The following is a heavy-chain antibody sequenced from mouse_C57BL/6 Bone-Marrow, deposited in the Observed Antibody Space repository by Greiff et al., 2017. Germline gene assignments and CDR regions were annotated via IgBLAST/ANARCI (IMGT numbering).Heavy chain of an antibody. CDR3: ARGGYSSWFAY. CDR2: IYPRDGST. CDR1: GYTFTSYD. D-gene: IGHD1-1*01. V-gene: IGHV1-85*01. J-gene: IGHJ3*01. Sequence: QVQLKQSGPELVKPGASVKLSCKASGYTFTSYDINWVKQRPGQGLEWIGWIYPRDGSTKYNEKFKGKATLTVDTSSSTAYMELHSLTSEDSAVYFCARGGYSSWFAYWGQGTLVTVSA.